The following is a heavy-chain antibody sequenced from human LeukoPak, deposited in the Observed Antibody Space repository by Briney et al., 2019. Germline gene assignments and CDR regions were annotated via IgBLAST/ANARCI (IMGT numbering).Heavy chain of an antibody. CDR1: GGSFSGYY. Sequence: SETLSLTCAVYGGSFSGYYWSWIRQPPGKGLEWIGEINHSGSTNYNPSLKSRVTISVDTSKNQFSLKLSSVTAADTAVYYCARGPNRPIYYYYYGMDVWGQGTTVTVSS. J-gene: IGHJ6*02. CDR2: INHSGST. CDR3: ARGPNRPIYYYYYGMDV. V-gene: IGHV4-34*01.